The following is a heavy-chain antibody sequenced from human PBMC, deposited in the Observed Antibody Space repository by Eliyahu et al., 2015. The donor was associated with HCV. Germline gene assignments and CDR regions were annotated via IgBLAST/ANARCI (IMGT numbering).Heavy chain of an antibody. D-gene: IGHD1-26*01. CDR2: IHYPGST. CDR1: GYSISSYF. V-gene: IGHV4-59*01. Sequence: QVQLQESGPGLVKPSETLSLTCTVSGYSISSYFWSWIRQPPGKGLELIGYIHYPGSTKYNPSLKSRVTISVDTSKNQFSLKLSSVTAADTAVYYCARDWESVDYYYYYGMDVWGQGTTVTVSS. J-gene: IGHJ6*02. CDR3: ARDWESVDYYYYYGMDV.